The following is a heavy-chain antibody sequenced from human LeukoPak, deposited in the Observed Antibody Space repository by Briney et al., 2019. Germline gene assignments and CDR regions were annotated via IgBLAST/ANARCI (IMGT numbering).Heavy chain of an antibody. D-gene: IGHD4-17*01. J-gene: IGHJ3*01. V-gene: IGHV3-7*01. Sequence: PGGSLRLSCATSGFTFSLYWMNWVRQAPGKGLERVANIKEDGSKKYYVESVKGRFTISRDNANNSVFLQMNTLRADDTAVYYCARATRDDYGDVHDASDVWGQGTMVAVSS. CDR1: GFTFSLYW. CDR3: ARATRDDYGDVHDASDV. CDR2: IKEDGSKK.